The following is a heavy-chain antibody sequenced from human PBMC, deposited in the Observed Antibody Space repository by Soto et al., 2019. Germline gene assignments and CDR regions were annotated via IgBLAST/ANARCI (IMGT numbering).Heavy chain of an antibody. V-gene: IGHV4-59*08. Sequence: PSETLSLTCTVSGGSVSSYYWSWIRQSPGKGLEWIGYIYYSGSTKYKPSLKSRFTISVDTSMNQFSLKVSSATAADTAVYYCARHSSRKYGLHYFDYWALGALVTVSS. J-gene: IGHJ4*02. CDR2: IYYSGST. D-gene: IGHD4-17*01. CDR3: ARHSSRKYGLHYFDY. CDR1: GGSVSSYY.